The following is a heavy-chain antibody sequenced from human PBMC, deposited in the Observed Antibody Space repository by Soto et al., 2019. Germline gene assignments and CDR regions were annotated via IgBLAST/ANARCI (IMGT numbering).Heavy chain of an antibody. Sequence: EVQLVESGGGLVQPGGSLRLSCAASGFTFSSYEMNWVRQAPGKGPEWVSYISTRGTTIHYADSVKGRFTISRDNAQNSLYLQMNSLRAEDTAVYYCARDIDYYDSCGYQDYWGQGALVTVSS. J-gene: IGHJ4*02. D-gene: IGHD3-22*01. CDR2: ISTRGTTI. CDR3: ARDIDYYDSCGYQDY. CDR1: GFTFSSYE. V-gene: IGHV3-48*03.